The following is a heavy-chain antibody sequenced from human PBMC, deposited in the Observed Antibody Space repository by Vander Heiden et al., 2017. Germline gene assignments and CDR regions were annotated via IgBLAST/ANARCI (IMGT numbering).Heavy chain of an antibody. V-gene: IGHV3-33*01. Sequence: QVQLVESGGGVVQPGRSLRLSCAASGFTFSSYGMHWVRQAPGKGLEWVAVIWYDGSNKYYADSVKGRFTISRDNSKNTLYLQMNSLRAEDTAVYYCARVGYGGNSGADYWGQGTLVTVSS. CDR2: IWYDGSNK. D-gene: IGHD2-21*02. CDR1: GFTFSSYG. J-gene: IGHJ4*02. CDR3: ARVGYGGNSGADY.